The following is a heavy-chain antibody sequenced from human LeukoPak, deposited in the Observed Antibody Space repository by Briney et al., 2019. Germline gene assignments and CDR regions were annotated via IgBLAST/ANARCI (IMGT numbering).Heavy chain of an antibody. J-gene: IGHJ6*02. CDR1: GFTFSSYW. V-gene: IGHV3-7*01. CDR2: IKQDGSEK. D-gene: IGHD1-26*01. Sequence: GGSLRLSCAASGFTFSSYWMSWVRKAPGKGLEWVANIKQDGSEKYYVDSVKGRFTISRDNAKNSLYLQMNSLRAEDTAVYYCARDDKYSGSYYYYYGMDVWGQGTTVTVSS. CDR3: ARDDKYSGSYYYYYGMDV.